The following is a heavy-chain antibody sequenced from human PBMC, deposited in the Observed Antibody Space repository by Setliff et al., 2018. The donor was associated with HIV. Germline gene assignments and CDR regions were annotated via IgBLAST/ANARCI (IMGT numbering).Heavy chain of an antibody. Sequence: PGASLKLSCKGSGYSFTSYWIGWVRQMPGKGLEWMGIIYPGDSDTRYSPSFQGQVTISADKSISTAYLQWSSLKASDTAMYYCARQGCSSTSCYKDYYYYYGMDVWGQGTTVTVSS. CDR1: GYSFTSYW. CDR2: IYPGDSDT. V-gene: IGHV5-51*01. D-gene: IGHD2-2*02. J-gene: IGHJ6*02. CDR3: ARQGCSSTSCYKDYYYYYGMDV.